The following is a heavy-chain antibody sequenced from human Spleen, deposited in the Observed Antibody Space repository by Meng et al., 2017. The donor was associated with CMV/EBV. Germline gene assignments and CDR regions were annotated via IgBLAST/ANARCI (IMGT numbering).Heavy chain of an antibody. V-gene: IGHV1-2*02. J-gene: IGHJ3*02. D-gene: IGHD5-12*01. CDR3: ARTYDIVRYPFDI. CDR1: GYTFTGYY. CDR2: INPNSGGT. Sequence: ASVKVSCKASGYTFTGYYMHWVRQAPGQGLEWMGWINPNSGGTNYAQKFQGRVTMTRDTSISTAYMELSRLRSDDKAVYYCARTYDIVRYPFDIWGQGTMVTVSS.